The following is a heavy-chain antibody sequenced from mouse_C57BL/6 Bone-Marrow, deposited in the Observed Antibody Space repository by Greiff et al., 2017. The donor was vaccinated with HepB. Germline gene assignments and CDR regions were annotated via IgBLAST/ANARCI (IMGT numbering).Heavy chain of an antibody. V-gene: IGHV3-6*01. Sequence: EVKLMESGPGLVKPSQSLSLTCSVTGYSITSGYYWNWIRQFPGNKLEWMGYISYDGSNNYNPSLKNRISNTLDTSKNQFFLKLNSVTTEDTATYYGARDDGYEIYYAMYYWGQGTAVTVSS. CDR2: ISYDGSN. J-gene: IGHJ4*01. D-gene: IGHD2-2*01. CDR3: ARDDGYEIYYAMYY. CDR1: GYSITSGYY.